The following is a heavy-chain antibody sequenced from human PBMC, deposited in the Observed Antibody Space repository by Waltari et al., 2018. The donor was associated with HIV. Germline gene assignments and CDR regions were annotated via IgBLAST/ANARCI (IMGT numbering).Heavy chain of an antibody. J-gene: IGHJ4*02. CDR3: TRASAADLDF. D-gene: IGHD2-2*01. Sequence: QVQLVESGGGVVQPGRSLRLSCAASGFTFSSYAMLWVRQAPGEVLEWLSVISDYGTNKYYADSVKDRFIIYRDNSQNTLYLQMFSLRPEDTAVYYCTRASAADLDFWGQGTLVTVSS. V-gene: IGHV3-30-3*01. CDR1: GFTFSSYA. CDR2: ISDYGTNK.